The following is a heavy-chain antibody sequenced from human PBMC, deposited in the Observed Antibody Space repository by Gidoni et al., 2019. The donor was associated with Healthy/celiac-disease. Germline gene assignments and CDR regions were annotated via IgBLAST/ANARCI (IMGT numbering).Heavy chain of an antibody. J-gene: IGHJ3*02. CDR2: ISWNSGSI. CDR1: GFPFYDYA. CDR3: AKDRWLTGHDAFDI. V-gene: IGHV3-9*01. D-gene: IGHD5-12*01. Sequence: EVQLVESGGGLVQPGRSLRPSCPASGFPFYDYAMAWVRQAPGKGLEWVSGISWNSGSIGYADSVKGRFTISRDNAKNSLYLQMNSLRAEDTALYYCAKDRWLTGHDAFDIWGQGTMVTVSS.